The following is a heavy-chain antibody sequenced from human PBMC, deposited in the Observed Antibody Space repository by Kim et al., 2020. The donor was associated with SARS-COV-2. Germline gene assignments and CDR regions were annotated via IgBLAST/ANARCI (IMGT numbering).Heavy chain of an antibody. CDR2: ISTNGGST. CDR3: AKVASLVSTLNWFDP. V-gene: IGHV3-23*01. J-gene: IGHJ5*02. Sequence: GGSLRLSCAASGFTFNTYAMSWVRQAPGKGLEWVSGISTNGGSTYYADSVKGRFAISRDNSKNTLYLQMNSLRAEDTAVYYCAKVASLVSTLNWFDPWGQGTLVSVSS. D-gene: IGHD1-1*01. CDR1: GFTFNTYA.